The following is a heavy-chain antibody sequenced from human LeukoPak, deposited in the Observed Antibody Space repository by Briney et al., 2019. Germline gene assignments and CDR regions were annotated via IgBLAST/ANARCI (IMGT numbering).Heavy chain of an antibody. CDR1: GGSISSYY. CDR2: IYTGGST. D-gene: IGHD6-19*01. J-gene: IGHJ4*02. CDR3: ARDSVSGYSSGWTTLYYFDY. Sequence: KPSETLSLTCTVSGGSISSYYWSWIRQPAGKGLEWIGRIYTGGSTNYNPSLKSRVTMSVDTSKNQFSLKLNSVTAADTAVYYCARDSVSGYSSGWTTLYYFDYWGQGTLVTVSS. V-gene: IGHV4-4*07.